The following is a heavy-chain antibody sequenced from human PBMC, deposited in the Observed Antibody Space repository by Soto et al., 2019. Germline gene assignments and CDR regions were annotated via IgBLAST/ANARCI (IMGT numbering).Heavy chain of an antibody. CDR3: ARRRLLWALFDY. V-gene: IGHV4-34*01. Sequence: QVQLQQWGAGLLKPSETLSLTCAVYGGSFSGYYWSWIRQPPGKGLEWIGEINHSGSTNYNPSLKCRVTISVDTSKNQFSLTLSSVTAADTAVYYCARRRLLWALFDYWGQGTLVTVSS. CDR2: INHSGST. J-gene: IGHJ4*02. D-gene: IGHD3-10*01. CDR1: GGSFSGYY.